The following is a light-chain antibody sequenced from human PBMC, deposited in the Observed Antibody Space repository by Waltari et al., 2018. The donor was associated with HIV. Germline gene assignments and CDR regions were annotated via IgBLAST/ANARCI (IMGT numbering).Light chain of an antibody. J-gene: IGKJ4*01. Sequence: DIQMTQSPSSLSASVGDRVTITCRASDTLDNFLNWYQQKPGKAPNLLIFAATTLKDGVSSRFSGSGSATDYNLTISSLQPEDFATYFCQQALRTPLNFGGGT. V-gene: IGKV1-39*01. CDR3: QQALRTPLN. CDR2: AAT. CDR1: DTLDNF.